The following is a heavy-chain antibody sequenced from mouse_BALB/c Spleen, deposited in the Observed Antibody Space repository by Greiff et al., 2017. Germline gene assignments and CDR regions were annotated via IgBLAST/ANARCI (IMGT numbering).Heavy chain of an antibody. V-gene: IGHV5-12-2*01. J-gene: IGHJ4*01. CDR1: GFTFSSYT. CDR3: ARAYYGNHYAMDY. Sequence: EVHLVESGGGLVQPGGSLKLSCAASGFTFSSYTMSWVRQTPEKRLEWVAYISNGGGSTYYPDTVKGRFTISRDNAKNTLYLQMSSLKSEDTAMYYCARAYYGNHYAMDYWGQGTSVTVSS. CDR2: ISNGGGST. D-gene: IGHD2-10*01.